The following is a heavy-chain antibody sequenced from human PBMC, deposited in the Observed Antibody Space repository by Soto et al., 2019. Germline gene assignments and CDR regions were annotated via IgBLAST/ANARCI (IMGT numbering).Heavy chain of an antibody. CDR1: GFTFSSYA. V-gene: IGHV3-23*01. CDR2: ISAGGGST. CDR3: AKRMSYSSSWWYFDY. D-gene: IGHD6-13*01. Sequence: VQLLESGGGLVQSGGSLRLSCAASGFTFSSYAMSWVRQAPGKGLEWVSAISAGGGSTYYADSVMGRFTISRDNSKNTLYLQMNSLRAEDTAVYYCAKRMSYSSSWWYFDYWGQGTLVTVSS. J-gene: IGHJ4*02.